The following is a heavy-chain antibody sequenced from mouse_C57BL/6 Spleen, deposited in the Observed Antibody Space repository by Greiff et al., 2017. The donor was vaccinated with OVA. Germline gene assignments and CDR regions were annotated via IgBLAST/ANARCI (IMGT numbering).Heavy chain of an antibody. V-gene: IGHV1-19*01. CDR2: INPYNGGT. D-gene: IGHD1-1*01. J-gene: IGHJ4*01. Sequence: LQQSGPVLVKPGASVKMSCKASGYTFTDYYMNWVKQSHGKSLEWIGVINPYNGGTSYNQKFKGKATLTVDKSSSTAYMELNSLTSEDSAVYYCARPALPLYAMDYWGQGTSVTVSS. CDR3: ARPALPLYAMDY. CDR1: GYTFTDYY.